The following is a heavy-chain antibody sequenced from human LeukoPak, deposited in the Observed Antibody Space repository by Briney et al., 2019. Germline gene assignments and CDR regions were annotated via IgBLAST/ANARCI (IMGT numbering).Heavy chain of an antibody. V-gene: IGHV4-59*01. CDR1: GGSISSYY. CDR3: ARGTSPNDAFDI. D-gene: IGHD3/OR15-3a*01. J-gene: IGHJ3*02. CDR2: IYYSGST. Sequence: SETLSLTCTVSGGSISSYYWSWIRQPPGKGLEWIGYIYYSGSTNYNPSLKSRVTISVDTSKNQFSLKLSSVTAAGTAVYYCARGTSPNDAFDIWGQGTMVTVSS.